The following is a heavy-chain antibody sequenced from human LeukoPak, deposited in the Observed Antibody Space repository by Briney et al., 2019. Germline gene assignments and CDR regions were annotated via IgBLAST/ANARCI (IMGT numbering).Heavy chain of an antibody. CDR3: ARQTHYTPAFDY. CDR2: IYYSGGT. J-gene: IGHJ4*02. CDR1: GASISSYY. Sequence: SETLSLTCTVSGASISSYYWSWIRQPPGKGLEWIGYIYYSGGTNYNPSLKSRVTISRNTSKNQFSLKLTSVTAADTAVYYCARQTHYTPAFDYWGQGTLVTVSS. V-gene: IGHV4-59*08. D-gene: IGHD2-15*01.